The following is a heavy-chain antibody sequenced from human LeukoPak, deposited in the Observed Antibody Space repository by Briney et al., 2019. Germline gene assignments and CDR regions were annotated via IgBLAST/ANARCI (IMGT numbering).Heavy chain of an antibody. Sequence: SETLSLTCTVSGGSISSYYWSWIRQPAGKGLEWIGRIYTTGSTNYNPSLKSRVTISVDNSKNQFSLKLSSVTAADTAVYYCARLGRTVTTYAFDIWGQGLMVTVSS. J-gene: IGHJ3*02. CDR2: IYTTGST. D-gene: IGHD4-17*01. V-gene: IGHV4-4*07. CDR3: ARLGRTVTTYAFDI. CDR1: GGSISSYY.